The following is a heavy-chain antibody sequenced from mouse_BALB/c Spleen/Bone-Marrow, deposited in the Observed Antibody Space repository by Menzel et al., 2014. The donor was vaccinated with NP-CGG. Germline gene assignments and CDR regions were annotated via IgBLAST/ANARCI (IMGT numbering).Heavy chain of an antibody. J-gene: IGHJ4*01. CDR2: IDPYSGGT. D-gene: IGHD1-1*01. CDR3: ARRVYYDYYAMDY. CDR1: GYAFTSYN. Sequence: VHLQQSGPELVKPGASVKVSCKASGYAFTSYNMYWVKPSHGKSLEWIGYIDPYSGGTSYNQKFKGKATLTVDKSSSTAYMHLNSLTSEDSAVYYCARRVYYDYYAMDYWGQGTSGTVSS. V-gene: IGHV1S135*01.